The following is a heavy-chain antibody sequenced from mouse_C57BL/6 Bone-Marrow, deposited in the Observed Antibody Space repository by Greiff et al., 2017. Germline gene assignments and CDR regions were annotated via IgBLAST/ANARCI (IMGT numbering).Heavy chain of an antibody. D-gene: IGHD2-5*01. CDR2: VYPYNGGT. V-gene: IGHV1-36*01. CDR1: GFTFTDYY. CDR3: AIEGTYYSNYVGY. J-gene: IGHJ2*01. Sequence: VQLKESGPVLVKPGPSVKISCKASGFTFTDYYMHWVKQSPGKSLEWIGLVYPYNGGTSYNQKFKGKATLTVDTSSSTAYMELNSLTSEDSAVYYCAIEGTYYSNYVGYWGQGTTLTVSS.